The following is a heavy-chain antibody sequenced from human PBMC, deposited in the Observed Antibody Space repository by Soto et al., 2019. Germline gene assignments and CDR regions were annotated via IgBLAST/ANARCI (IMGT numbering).Heavy chain of an antibody. J-gene: IGHJ5*02. Sequence: GGSLRLSCAASGFTVSNTYMIWVRQPPGKGLECVSVIYTAGGTNYADSVKGRFIISRDNSKNTLYLQMNSLRAEDTAVYYCARALPVAKGGFDPWGQGTLVTVSS. CDR3: ARALPVAKGGFDP. D-gene: IGHD2-2*01. CDR1: GFTVSNTY. V-gene: IGHV3-53*01. CDR2: IYTAGGT.